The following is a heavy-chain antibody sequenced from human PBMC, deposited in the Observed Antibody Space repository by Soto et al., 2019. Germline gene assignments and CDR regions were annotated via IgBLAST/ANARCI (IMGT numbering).Heavy chain of an antibody. CDR3: ARDLNGDFCYYYYGMDV. D-gene: IGHD4-17*01. J-gene: IGHJ6*02. CDR1: GFTFSSYE. CDR2: ISSSGSTK. Sequence: GGSLRLSCAASGFTFSSYEMNWVRQAPGKGLEWVSYISSSGSTKYYADSVKGRFTMSGDNAKNSLYLQMNSLRAEDTAVYYCARDLNGDFCYYYYGMDVWGQGTTVTVSS. V-gene: IGHV3-48*03.